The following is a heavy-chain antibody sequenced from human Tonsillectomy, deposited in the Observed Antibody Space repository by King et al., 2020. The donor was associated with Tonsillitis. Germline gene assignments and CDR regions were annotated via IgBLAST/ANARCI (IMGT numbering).Heavy chain of an antibody. CDR1: GGSISSHY. V-gene: IGHV4-4*07. Sequence: QLQESGPGLVKPSETLSLTCTVSGGSISSHYWSWLRQPAGKGLEWIGRIYSSGSTNYNPSLKSRVTMSVDTSKNQFSLKLSSVTAADTAVYFCASGFLEWTFDYWGQGTLVTVSS. D-gene: IGHD3-3*01. CDR3: ASGFLEWTFDY. CDR2: IYSSGST. J-gene: IGHJ4*02.